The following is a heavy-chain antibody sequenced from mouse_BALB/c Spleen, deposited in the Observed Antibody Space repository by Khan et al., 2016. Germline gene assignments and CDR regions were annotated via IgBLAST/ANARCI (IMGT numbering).Heavy chain of an antibody. D-gene: IGHD1-1*01. CDR2: INTYSGES. V-gene: IGHV9-3-1*01. CDR3: ARYRYYYGSSRYFDV. Sequence: QVQLQQSGPELKKPGKTVKISCKASGYTFTNYGMNWVKQAPGKGLKWMGWINTYSGESTYADDFKGRFAFSLETSANTAYLKINNLKNKETATYCCARYRYYYGSSRYFDVWGAGTTVTVSS. J-gene: IGHJ1*01. CDR1: GYTFTNYG.